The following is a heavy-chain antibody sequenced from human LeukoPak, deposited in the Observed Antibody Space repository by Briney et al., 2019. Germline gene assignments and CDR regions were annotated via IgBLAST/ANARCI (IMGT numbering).Heavy chain of an antibody. Sequence: PGGSLRLSCAASGFTFSDYYMSWIRQAPGKGLEWVSYISSSGSTIYYADSVKGRFTISRDNAKNSLYLQMNSLRAEDTAVYYCARDRGGSSGWYPGDYYYYGMDVWGQGTTVTVSS. CDR3: ARDRGGSSGWYPGDYYYYGMDV. V-gene: IGHV3-11*01. CDR2: ISSSGSTI. J-gene: IGHJ6*02. CDR1: GFTFSDYY. D-gene: IGHD6-19*01.